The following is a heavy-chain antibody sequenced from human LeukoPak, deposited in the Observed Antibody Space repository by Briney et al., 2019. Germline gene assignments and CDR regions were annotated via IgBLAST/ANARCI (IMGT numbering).Heavy chain of an antibody. Sequence: SETLSLTCTVSGGSISTYYWSWIRQPPGKGLEWIGHIYYSGSTNYNPSLKSRVTISVDTSKNQFSLKLSSVTAADTAVYYCARGPPHTVTHFDYWGQGTLVTVSS. D-gene: IGHD4-17*01. V-gene: IGHV4-59*01. CDR2: IYYSGST. CDR3: ARGPPHTVTHFDY. CDR1: GGSISTYY. J-gene: IGHJ4*02.